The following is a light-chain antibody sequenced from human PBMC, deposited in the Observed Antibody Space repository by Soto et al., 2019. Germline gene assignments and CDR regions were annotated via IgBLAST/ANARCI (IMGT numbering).Light chain of an antibody. J-gene: IGKJ1*01. V-gene: IGKV3-20*01. CDR2: GVS. CDR3: QQYGTSPRT. Sequence: EIVLTQSPGTLSLSPGERATLSCRASQSVRSSYLAWYQQKLGQAPSLLIYGVSNMATGIPDRFSGSGSGTDFTLTISRLESEDFAVYYCQQYGTSPRTFGQGTKVEIK. CDR1: QSVRSSY.